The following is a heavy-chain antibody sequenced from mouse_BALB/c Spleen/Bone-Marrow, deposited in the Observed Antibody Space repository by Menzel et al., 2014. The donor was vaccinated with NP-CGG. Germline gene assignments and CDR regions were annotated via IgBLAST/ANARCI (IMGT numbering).Heavy chain of an antibody. Sequence: VQLQQSGPQLVRPGASVKISCKASGYSFTSYWMHWVKQRPGQGLEWIGMIDPSDSETRSNQKFKDKATLTVDKSSSTAYMQLSSPTSEDSAVYYCASPSDGNPFAYWGQGTLVTVSA. V-gene: IGHV1S127*01. CDR1: GYSFTSYW. D-gene: IGHD2-1*01. J-gene: IGHJ3*01. CDR3: ASPSDGNPFAY. CDR2: IDPSDSET.